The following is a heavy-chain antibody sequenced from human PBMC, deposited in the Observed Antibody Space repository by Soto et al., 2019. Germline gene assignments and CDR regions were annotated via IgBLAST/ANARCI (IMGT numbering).Heavy chain of an antibody. J-gene: IGHJ4*02. D-gene: IGHD4-17*01. Sequence: EVQLVESGGGLVQPGGSLRLSCAASGITVSSNYMSWVRQAPGKGLEWVSVIYSGGSTYYADSVKGRFTISRDNSKNALYLQMNSLRAADTAVYYCAREGGYGDFNDSWGQGTLVTVSS. CDR2: IYSGGST. CDR3: AREGGYGDFNDS. V-gene: IGHV3-66*01. CDR1: GITVSSNY.